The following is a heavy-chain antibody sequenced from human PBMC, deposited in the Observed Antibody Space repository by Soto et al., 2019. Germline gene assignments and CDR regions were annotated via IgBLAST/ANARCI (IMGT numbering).Heavy chain of an antibody. V-gene: IGHV5-51*01. CDR1: GCSFTSYW. D-gene: IGHD1-26*01. CDR2: IYPGDSDT. CDR3: ARQMGATTLYYYGMDV. Sequence: GESLNISCKGSGCSFTSYWIGLVRQMPGKGLEWMGIIYPGDSDTRYSPSFQGQVTISPDKSISTAYLQWSSLKASDTAMYYCARQMGATTLYYYGMDVWGQGTTVTVSS. J-gene: IGHJ6*02.